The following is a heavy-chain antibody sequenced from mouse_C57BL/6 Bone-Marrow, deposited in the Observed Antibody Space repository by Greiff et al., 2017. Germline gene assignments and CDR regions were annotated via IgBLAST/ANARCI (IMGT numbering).Heavy chain of an antibody. CDR3: VRRRLGLTYWYFDV. CDR1: GFSFNTYA. CDR2: IRSKSNNYAT. Sequence: EVMLVESGGGLVQPKGSLKLSCAASGFSFNTYAMNWVRQAPGKGLEWVARIRSKSNNYATYYADSVKDRFTISRDDSESMLYLQMNNLKTEDTAMYYCVRRRLGLTYWYFDVWGTGTTVTVSS. V-gene: IGHV10-1*01. J-gene: IGHJ1*03. D-gene: IGHD4-1*01.